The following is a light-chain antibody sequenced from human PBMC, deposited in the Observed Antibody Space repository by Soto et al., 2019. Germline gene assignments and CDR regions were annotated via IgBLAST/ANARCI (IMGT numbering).Light chain of an antibody. CDR1: QSVSSCY. CDR2: GAS. V-gene: IGKV3-20*01. J-gene: IGKJ5*01. Sequence: ELTQSPGSLSLSPGERATISCRASQSVSSCYFAWYQQKPGQAPRLLIYGASCRATGIPDRFSGSGSGTDFTLTIIRLEPADFAVYYCQQYGSSPLITFGQGTRLEIK. CDR3: QQYGSSPLIT.